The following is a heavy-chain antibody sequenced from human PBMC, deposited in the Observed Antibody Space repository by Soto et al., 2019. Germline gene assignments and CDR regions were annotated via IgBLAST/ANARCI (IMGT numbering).Heavy chain of an antibody. CDR2: IYYSGST. D-gene: IGHD3-22*01. CDR3: ARATYYYDSSGYYGYYFAY. Sequence: SSETLSLTCTASGGSISSYYWSWIRQPPGKGLEWIGYIYYSGSTNYNSSLKSRVTISVDTSKNQLSLKLSSVTAADTAVYYCARATYYYDSSGYYGYYFAYWGQGTLVTVSS. V-gene: IGHV4-59*01. CDR1: GGSISSYY. J-gene: IGHJ4*02.